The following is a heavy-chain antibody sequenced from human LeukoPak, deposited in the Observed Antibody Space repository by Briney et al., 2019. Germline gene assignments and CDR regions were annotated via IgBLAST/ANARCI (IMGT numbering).Heavy chain of an antibody. V-gene: IGHV5-51*01. CDR1: GYSFTTYW. D-gene: IGHD5-18*01. CDR2: IDPSDSET. J-gene: IGHJ4*02. CDR3: ARQTAMGRSGDY. Sequence: GESLKISCKASGYSFTTYWIGWVRQMPGKGLEWMGIIDPSDSETRYTPSFEGQVTISADKSLTTAYLQWNSLKASDTALYYCARQTAMGRSGDYWGQGTLVTVSS.